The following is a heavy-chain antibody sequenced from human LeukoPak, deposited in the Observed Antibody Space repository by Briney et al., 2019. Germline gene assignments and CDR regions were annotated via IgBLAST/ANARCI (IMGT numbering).Heavy chain of an antibody. Sequence: GASVKLSCKASGYTFTSYDSNWVRQATGQGLEWMGWMNPNSSNTGYAQKFQGRVAMTRNTSISTDYTELSSLRSEDTAVYYCAIRPATIQPDYWGQGTLVTVSS. CDR1: GYTFTSYD. CDR3: AIRPATIQPDY. D-gene: IGHD5-12*01. CDR2: MNPNSSNT. V-gene: IGHV1-8*01. J-gene: IGHJ4*02.